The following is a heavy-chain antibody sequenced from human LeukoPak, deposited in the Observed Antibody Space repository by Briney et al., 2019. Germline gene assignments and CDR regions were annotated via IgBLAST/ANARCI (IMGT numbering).Heavy chain of an antibody. V-gene: IGHV3-9*01. CDR2: ITWNSGSK. D-gene: IGHD6-13*01. J-gene: IGHJ4*02. CDR3: IKGGRHSSSWNDY. CDR1: GFTFDDYA. Sequence: PGRSLRLSCAASGFTFDDYAMYWVRQAPGKGLEGVSSITWNSGSKVYADSVKGRFTISRDNAKNSLYLQMNSLRVEDTAFYYCIKGGRHSSSWNDYWGQGTLVTVSS.